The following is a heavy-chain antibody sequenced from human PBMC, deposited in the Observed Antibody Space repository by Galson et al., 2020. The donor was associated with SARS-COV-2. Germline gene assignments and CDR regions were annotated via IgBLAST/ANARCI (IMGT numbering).Heavy chain of an antibody. CDR3: ARALTGTFFDY. CDR2: IYNSGST. J-gene: IGHJ4*02. Sequence: SQTLSLTCAVSGGSISSGGHYWSWIRQHPGKGLEWIGNIYNSGSTYYNPSLKSRVTISIDTSKSHFSLKLTSLTAADTAVYYCARALTGTFFDYWGQGTLVTVSS. V-gene: IGHV4-31*02. D-gene: IGHD3-9*01. CDR1: GGSISSGGHY.